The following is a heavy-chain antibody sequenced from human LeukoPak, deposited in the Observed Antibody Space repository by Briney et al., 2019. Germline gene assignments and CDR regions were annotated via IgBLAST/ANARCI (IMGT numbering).Heavy chain of an antibody. J-gene: IGHJ4*02. CDR2: ISGSGGST. CDR1: GFTFSSYA. Sequence: GGSLRLSCAASGFTFSSYAMSWVRQAPGKGLEWVSAISGSGGSTYYADSVKGRFTISRDNSKSTLYLQMNSLRAEDTAVYYCAGCTATVTTTSHYFDYWGQGTLVTVSS. CDR3: AGCTATVTTTSHYFDY. V-gene: IGHV3-23*01. D-gene: IGHD4-17*01.